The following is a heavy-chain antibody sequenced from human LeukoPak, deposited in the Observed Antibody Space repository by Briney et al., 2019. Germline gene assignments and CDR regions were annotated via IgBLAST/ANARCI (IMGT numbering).Heavy chain of an antibody. Sequence: PGGSLRLSCAASGFTFSSYSMNWVRQAPGKGLEWVANINEDGSDKYYVDSVKGRFTISRDNAKNSLYLQLSSLRAEDTAVYYCAKGGHLDDWGQGTLVTVSS. J-gene: IGHJ4*02. CDR1: GFTFSSYS. V-gene: IGHV3-7*01. CDR2: INEDGSDK. CDR3: AKGGHLDD. D-gene: IGHD3-16*01.